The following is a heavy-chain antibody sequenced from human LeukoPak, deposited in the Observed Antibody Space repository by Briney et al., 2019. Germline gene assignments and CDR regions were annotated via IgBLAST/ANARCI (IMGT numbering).Heavy chain of an antibody. CDR3: ARRRGSLRLYYFDY. J-gene: IGHJ4*02. Sequence: ASVKVSCKASGYTFTSYGISWVRQAPGQGLEWMGWTSAYNGNTNYAQKLQGRVTMTTDTSTSTAYMELRSLRSDDTAVYYCARRRGSLRLYYFDYWGQGTLVTVSS. D-gene: IGHD3-3*01. CDR2: TSAYNGNT. CDR1: GYTFTSYG. V-gene: IGHV1-18*01.